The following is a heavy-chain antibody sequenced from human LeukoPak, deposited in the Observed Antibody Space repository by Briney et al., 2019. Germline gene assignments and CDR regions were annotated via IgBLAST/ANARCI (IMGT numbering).Heavy chain of an antibody. D-gene: IGHD6-13*01. J-gene: IGHJ6*02. Sequence: SETLSLTCTVSGGSISSSSYYWGWIRQPPGKGLEWIGSIYYSGSTYYNPSLKSRVTISVDTSKNQFSLKLSSVTAADTAVYYCARHFLAAAAGLRYYYYYYGMDVWSQGTTVTVSS. CDR3: ARHFLAAAAGLRYYYYYYGMDV. CDR1: GGSISSSSYY. V-gene: IGHV4-39*01. CDR2: IYYSGST.